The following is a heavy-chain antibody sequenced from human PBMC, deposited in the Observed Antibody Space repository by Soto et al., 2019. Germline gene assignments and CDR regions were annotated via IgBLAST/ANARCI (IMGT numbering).Heavy chain of an antibody. J-gene: IGHJ5*02. CDR3: ARESVPAYIHHTWFDP. CDR1: CGSISSGEYY. CDR2: NYYSGST. Sequence: PSETLSLTCTISCGSISSGEYYWSWLRQPPGKGLEWIGYNYYSGSTYYNPSLGGRVTISIDTSRNQFSLKLSSVTAADTAVYYCARESVPAYIHHTWFDPWGQGTLVTVSS. V-gene: IGHV4-30-4*01. D-gene: IGHD2-2*02.